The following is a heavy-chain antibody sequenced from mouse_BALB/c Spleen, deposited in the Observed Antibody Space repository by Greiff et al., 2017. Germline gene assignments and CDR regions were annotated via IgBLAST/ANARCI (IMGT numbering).Heavy chain of an antibody. J-gene: IGHJ3*01. CDR3: ARRGRYRTAWFAY. V-gene: IGHV1-9*01. CDR1: GYTFSSYW. D-gene: IGHD2-14*01. Sequence: QVQLQQSGAELMKPGASVKISCKATGYTFSSYWIEWVKQRPGHGLEWIGEILPGSGSTNYNEKFKGKATFTADTSSNTAYMQLSSLTSEDSAVYYCARRGRYRTAWFAYWGQGTLVTVSA. CDR2: ILPGSGST.